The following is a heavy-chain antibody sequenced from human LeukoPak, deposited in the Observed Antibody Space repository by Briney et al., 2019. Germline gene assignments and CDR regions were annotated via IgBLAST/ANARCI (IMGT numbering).Heavy chain of an antibody. J-gene: IGHJ4*02. CDR2: IYHSGST. CDR1: GYSISSGYY. V-gene: IGHV4-38-2*02. D-gene: IGHD4-17*01. Sequence: SETVSLTCTVSGYSISSGYYWGWIRQPPGKGLEWIGSIYHSGSTYYNPSLKSRLTISVDTSKNQFSLKLSSVTAADTAVYYCASSRSPGDYGFDYWGQGTLVTVSS. CDR3: ASSRSPGDYGFDY.